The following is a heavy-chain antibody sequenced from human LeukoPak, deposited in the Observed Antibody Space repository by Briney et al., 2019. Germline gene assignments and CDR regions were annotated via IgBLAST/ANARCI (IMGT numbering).Heavy chain of an antibody. Sequence: ASVKVSCKASGYTFTGYYMHWVRQAPGQGLEWMGWMNPNSGNTGYAQKFQGRVTMTRNTSISTAYMELSSLRSEDTAVYYCAVSQRDSRIDYWGQGTLVTVSS. CDR2: MNPNSGNT. J-gene: IGHJ4*02. CDR3: AVSQRDSRIDY. V-gene: IGHV1-8*02. CDR1: GYTFTGYY. D-gene: IGHD6-13*01.